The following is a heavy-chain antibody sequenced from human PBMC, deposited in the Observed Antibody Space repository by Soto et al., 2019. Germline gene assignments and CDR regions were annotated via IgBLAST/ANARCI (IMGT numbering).Heavy chain of an antibody. CDR3: AHRLWFGIKYNWFDP. V-gene: IGHV2-5*01. CDR1: GFSLSTSGVG. Sequence: SGPTLEPTQTLTLTCTFSGFSLSTSGVGVGWIRQPPGKALEWLALIYWNDDKRYSPSLKSRLTITKDTSKNQVVLTMTNMDPVDTATYYCAHRLWFGIKYNWFDPWGQGTLVTVSS. CDR2: IYWNDDK. J-gene: IGHJ5*02. D-gene: IGHD3-10*01.